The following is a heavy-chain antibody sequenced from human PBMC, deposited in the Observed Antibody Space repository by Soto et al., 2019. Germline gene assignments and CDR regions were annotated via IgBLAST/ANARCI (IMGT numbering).Heavy chain of an antibody. CDR2: ISAYNANT. Sequence: ASVKVSCKASGYTFTSYGIRWVRQAPGQGLEWMGWISAYNANTNYAQKLQGRVTMTTDTSTSTSYMELRSLRSDDTAVYFCARDRLGATGDYWGQGTLVTVYS. D-gene: IGHD1-26*01. J-gene: IGHJ4*02. V-gene: IGHV1-18*01. CDR1: GYTFTSYG. CDR3: ARDRLGATGDY.